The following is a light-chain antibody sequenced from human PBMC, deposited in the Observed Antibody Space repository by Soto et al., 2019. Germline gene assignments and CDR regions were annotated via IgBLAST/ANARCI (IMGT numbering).Light chain of an antibody. V-gene: IGLV1-51*02. CDR3: GTWDTGLSAGL. Sequence: QSVLTQPPSVSAAPGQKVTISCSGSSSNIGNNYVSWFQQLPGTAPKLLIYENNKRPSAIPDRFSGPKSGTAATLGITALQTGDEADYYCGTWDTGLSAGLFGGGTKLTVL. CDR1: SSNIGNNY. J-gene: IGLJ3*02. CDR2: ENN.